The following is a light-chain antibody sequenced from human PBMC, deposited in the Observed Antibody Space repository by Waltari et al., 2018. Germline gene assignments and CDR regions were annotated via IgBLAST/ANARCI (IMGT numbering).Light chain of an antibody. V-gene: IGKV3-20*01. J-gene: IGKJ2*01. Sequence: EVVLTQSPGTLSLSPGERATLSCRASQRLIKRYVAWYHQKPGQAPTLLIYGASNRAAGNPDRFSGSGSETDFTLTISRLEPEDFGVYYCQQYGSSVMYTFGQGTRLEIK. CDR1: QRLIKRY. CDR3: QQYGSSVMYT. CDR2: GAS.